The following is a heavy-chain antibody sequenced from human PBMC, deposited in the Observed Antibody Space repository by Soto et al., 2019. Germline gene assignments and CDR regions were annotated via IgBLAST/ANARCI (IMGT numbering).Heavy chain of an antibody. J-gene: IGHJ3*02. CDR1: GFTFGDYA. V-gene: IGHV3-49*03. D-gene: IGHD2-2*01. CDR3: TRGIVVVPAAHKEWVRAFDI. CDR2: IRSKAYGGTK. Sequence: GGSLRLSCTASGFTFGDYAMSWFRQAPGKGLEWVGFIRSKAYGGTKEYAASVKGRFTISRDDSKSIAYLQMNSLKTEDTAVNYCTRGIVVVPAAHKEWVRAFDIWGQGTMVTVSS.